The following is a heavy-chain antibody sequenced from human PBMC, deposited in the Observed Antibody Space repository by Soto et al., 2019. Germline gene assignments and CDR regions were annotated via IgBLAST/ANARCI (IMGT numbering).Heavy chain of an antibody. CDR1: GGTFSSYA. J-gene: IGHJ4*02. V-gene: IGHV1-69*06. CDR3: ERDLLHCSSTSFIKNFDY. CDR2: IIPIFGTA. Sequence: ASVKVSCKASGGTFSSYAISWVRQAPGQGLEWMGGIIPIFGTANYAQKFQGRVTITAEKSTSTAYMELRSLRSDDTAVYYCERDLLHCSSTSFIKNFDYWGQGTLVPVSS. D-gene: IGHD2-2*01.